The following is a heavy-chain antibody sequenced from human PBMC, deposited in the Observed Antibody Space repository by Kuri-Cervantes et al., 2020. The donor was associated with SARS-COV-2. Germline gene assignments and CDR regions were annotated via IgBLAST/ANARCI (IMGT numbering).Heavy chain of an antibody. CDR2: IYYSGST. Sequence: SETLSLTCTVSGGSISSYYWSWIRQPPGKGLEWIGYIYYSGSTNYNPSLKSRVTISVYTSKNQFSLKLSSVTAADAAVYYCAREVEGSDAFDIWGQGTMVTVSS. V-gene: IGHV4-59*01. J-gene: IGHJ3*02. CDR3: AREVEGSDAFDI. CDR1: GGSISSYY.